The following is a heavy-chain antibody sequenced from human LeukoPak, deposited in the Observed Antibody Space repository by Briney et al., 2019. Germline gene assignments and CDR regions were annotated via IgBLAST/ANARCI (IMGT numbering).Heavy chain of an antibody. V-gene: IGHV4-61*01. J-gene: IGHJ4*02. D-gene: IGHD5-12*01. CDR2: IYYSGST. Sequence: SETLSLTCTVSGGSLSSGSYSWSWIRQPPGKGLEWIGYIYYSGSTNYNPSLKSRVTISVDTSKNQFSLKLSSVTAADTAVYYCARRSEWLRGREFDYWGQGTLVTVSS. CDR3: ARRSEWLRGREFDY. CDR1: GGSLSSGSYS.